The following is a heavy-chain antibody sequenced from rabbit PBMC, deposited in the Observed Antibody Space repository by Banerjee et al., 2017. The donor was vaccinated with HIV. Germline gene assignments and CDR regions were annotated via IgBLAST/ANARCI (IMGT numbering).Heavy chain of an antibody. CDR3: ARSYYTYARLDL. CDR2: IGAGSSGST. J-gene: IGHJ3*01. Sequence: QQQLEESGGGLVKPGGTLTLTCKASGFSFSSSDYMCWVRQAPGKGLEWIACIGAGSSGSTYYANWAKGRFTISKTSSTTVTLQMTSLTAADTATYFCARSYYTYARLDLWGPGTLVTVS. V-gene: IGHV1S45*01. D-gene: IGHD6-1*01. CDR1: GFSFSSSDY.